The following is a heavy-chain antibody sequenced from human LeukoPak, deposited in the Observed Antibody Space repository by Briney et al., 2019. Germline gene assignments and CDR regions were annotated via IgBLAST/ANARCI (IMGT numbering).Heavy chain of an antibody. V-gene: IGHV3-23*01. J-gene: IGHJ5*01. CDR1: DFTFTSKA. Sequence: GGSLDLSGAAPDFTFTSKAMAGFGKAPGKGREGSSTIGGSGANTYYAESVKGRFTISRDNSKNTLYLQMNSLRAEDTAVYFCAKDLRGIEFSSGWFDYWGQGTLVTVSS. D-gene: IGHD6-19*01. CDR3: AKDLRGIEFSSGWFDY. CDR2: IGGSGANT.